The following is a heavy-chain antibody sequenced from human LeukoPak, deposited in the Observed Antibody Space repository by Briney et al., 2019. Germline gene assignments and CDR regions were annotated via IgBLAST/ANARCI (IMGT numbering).Heavy chain of an antibody. CDR3: ARVSGGGSGGYELDY. CDR2: ISSSSSYI. CDR1: GFTFSSYS. D-gene: IGHD5-12*01. Sequence: PGGSLRLSCAASGFTFSSYSMNWVRQATGKGLEWVSSISSSSSYIYYADSVKGRFTISRDNAKNSLYLQMNSLRAEDRAVYYCARVSGGGSGGYELDYWGQGTLVTVSS. V-gene: IGHV3-21*01. J-gene: IGHJ4*02.